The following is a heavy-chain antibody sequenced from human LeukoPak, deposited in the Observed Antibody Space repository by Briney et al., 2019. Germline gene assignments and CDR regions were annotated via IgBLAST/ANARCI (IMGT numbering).Heavy chain of an antibody. D-gene: IGHD2-2*03. CDR3: ARDGYLAVDY. CDR2: ISGYNGKT. J-gene: IGHJ4*02. Sequence: ASVKVSCKASGYTFSKYSINWVRQAPGQGLEWMGWISGYNGKTNYAQKLQDRVTMTTDTSTSTAYMELRSLRSDDTAVYYCARDGYLAVDYWGQGTLVTVSS. V-gene: IGHV1-18*01. CDR1: GYTFSKYS.